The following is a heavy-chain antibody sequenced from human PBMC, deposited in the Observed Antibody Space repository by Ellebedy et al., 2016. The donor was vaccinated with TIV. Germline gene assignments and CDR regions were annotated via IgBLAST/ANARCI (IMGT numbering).Heavy chain of an antibody. CDR3: ARAKNYYMDV. J-gene: IGHJ6*03. Sequence: GESLKISCAASGFTFSGYWMSWVRQAPGKGLEWLSYITSSSSSLYYADSVKGRFTISRDNAKNSLSLQMDSLRAEDTAVYYCARAKNYYMDVWGKGTTVTVSS. CDR2: ITSSSSSL. CDR1: GFTFSGYW. V-gene: IGHV3-48*04.